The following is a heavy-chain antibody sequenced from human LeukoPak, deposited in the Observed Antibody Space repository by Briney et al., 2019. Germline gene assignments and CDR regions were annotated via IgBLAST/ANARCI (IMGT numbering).Heavy chain of an antibody. J-gene: IGHJ4*02. CDR1: GGTFISYA. Sequence: SVKVSCKASGGTFISYAISWVRQAPGQGLEWMGGIIPIFGTANYAQKFQGRVTITADESTSTAYMELSSLRSEDTAVYYCASNIAVAGTSGFDYWGQGTLVTVSS. CDR2: IIPIFGTA. V-gene: IGHV1-69*13. CDR3: ASNIAVAGTSGFDY. D-gene: IGHD6-19*01.